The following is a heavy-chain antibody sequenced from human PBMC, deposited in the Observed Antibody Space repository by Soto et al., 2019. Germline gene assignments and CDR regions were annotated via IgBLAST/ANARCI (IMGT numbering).Heavy chain of an antibody. CDR2: IVPIVDTS. Sequence: SVKVSCTNSGGTFSSYAISWVRQAPGQGLEWMGGIVPIVDTSTYAQKFQGRVTITADESTSTVYMELSSLRSDDTAVYYCVRVVAIPGYPDNWGQGTLVTVSS. CDR1: GGTFSSYA. J-gene: IGHJ4*02. D-gene: IGHD5-12*01. CDR3: VRVVAIPGYPDN. V-gene: IGHV1-69*13.